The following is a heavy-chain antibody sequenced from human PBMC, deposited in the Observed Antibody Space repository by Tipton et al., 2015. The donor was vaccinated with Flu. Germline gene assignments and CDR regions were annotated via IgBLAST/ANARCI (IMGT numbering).Heavy chain of an antibody. CDR2: IYTSGST. CDR1: GGSISSGSYY. CDR3: ARTHGYGDPGGQH. V-gene: IGHV4-61*02. D-gene: IGHD4-17*01. Sequence: TLSLTCTVSGGSISSGSYYWSWIRQPAGKGLEWIGRIYTSGSTNYNPSLKSRVTISVDTSKNQFSLKLSSVTAADTAVYYCARTHGYGDPGGQHWGPGTLVTVSS. J-gene: IGHJ1*01.